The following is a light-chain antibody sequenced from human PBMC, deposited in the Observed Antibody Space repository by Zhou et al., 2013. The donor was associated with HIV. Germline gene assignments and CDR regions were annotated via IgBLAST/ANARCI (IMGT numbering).Light chain of an antibody. CDR1: QSVSSSY. CDR2: GAS. CDR3: QQYGSSPYT. Sequence: EIVLTQSPGTLSLSPGERATLSCRASQSVSSSYLAWYQQKPGQAPRLLIYGASSRATGIPARFSGGGSGTEFTLTISRLEPEDFAVYYCQQYGSSPYTFGQGTKAGDQT. J-gene: IGKJ2*01. V-gene: IGKV3-20*01.